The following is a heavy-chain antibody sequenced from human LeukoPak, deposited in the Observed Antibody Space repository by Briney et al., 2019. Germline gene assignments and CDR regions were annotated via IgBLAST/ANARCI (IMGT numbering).Heavy chain of an antibody. Sequence: ASVKVSCKASGYTFTSYYMHWVRQAPGQGLEWMGIIYPSAGSTSYAQNFQGRVTITRDTSTSTVYMELSSLRSEDTAVYYCARRDSGSYSDFDYWGQGTLVTVSS. J-gene: IGHJ4*02. CDR1: GYTFTSYY. CDR2: IYPSAGST. D-gene: IGHD1-26*01. V-gene: IGHV1-46*01. CDR3: ARRDSGSYSDFDY.